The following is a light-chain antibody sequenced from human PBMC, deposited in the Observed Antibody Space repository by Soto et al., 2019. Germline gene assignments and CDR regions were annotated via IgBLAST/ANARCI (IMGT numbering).Light chain of an antibody. CDR2: DVS. CDR1: SSDVGGYNY. CDR3: SSYTSSSTLWG. Sequence: QSALTQPASVSGSPGQSITISCTGTSSDVGGYNYVSWYQQDPGKAPKLMIYDVSNRPSGVSNRFSGSKSGNTASLTISGLQAEDEADYYCSSYTSSSTLWGFGTGTKVTVL. J-gene: IGLJ1*01. V-gene: IGLV2-14*01.